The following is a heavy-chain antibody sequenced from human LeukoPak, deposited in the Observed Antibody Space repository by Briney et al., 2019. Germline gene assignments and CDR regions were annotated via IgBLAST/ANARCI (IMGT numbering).Heavy chain of an antibody. CDR1: GFTFSDYY. J-gene: IGHJ4*02. Sequence: PGGSLRLSCAASGFTFSDYYMSWIRQAPGKGLEWVSYISSSGSTIYYADSVKGRFTISRDNAKNSLFLQMNSLRAEDTAMYYCAKGTKPVMTIPDYWGQGILVTVSS. CDR3: AKGTKPVMTIPDY. CDR2: ISSSGSTI. D-gene: IGHD1/OR15-1a*01. V-gene: IGHV3-11*01.